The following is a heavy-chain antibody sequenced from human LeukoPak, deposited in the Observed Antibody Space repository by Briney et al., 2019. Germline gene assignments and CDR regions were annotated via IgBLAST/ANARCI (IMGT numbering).Heavy chain of an antibody. D-gene: IGHD1-26*01. CDR3: ARLGGSYYTY. Sequence: GGSLRLSCVASGFAFSSYWMSWVRQAPGKGLEWVANIKQDGGEKYYVDSVKGRFTISRDNAKNSLFLQMNSLRVEDTAVYYCARLGGSYYTYWGQGTLGTVSS. V-gene: IGHV3-7*01. J-gene: IGHJ4*02. CDR1: GFAFSSYW. CDR2: IKQDGGEK.